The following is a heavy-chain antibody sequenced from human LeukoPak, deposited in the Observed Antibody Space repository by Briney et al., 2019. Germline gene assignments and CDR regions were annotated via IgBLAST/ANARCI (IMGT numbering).Heavy chain of an antibody. J-gene: IGHJ5*02. CDR2: INHSGST. CDR1: GGSFSGYY. D-gene: IGHD3-3*01. CDR3: ARQVDVSFAITSWFDP. V-gene: IGHV4-34*01. Sequence: SETLSLTCAVYGGSFSGYYWSWIRQPPGKGLEWIGEINHSGSTNYNPSLKSRVTISVDTSKNQFSLKLSSVTAADTAVYYCARQVDVSFAITSWFDPWGQGTLVTVSS.